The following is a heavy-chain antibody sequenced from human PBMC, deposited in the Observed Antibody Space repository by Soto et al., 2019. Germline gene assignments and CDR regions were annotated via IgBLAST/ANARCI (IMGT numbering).Heavy chain of an antibody. V-gene: IGHV4-31*03. D-gene: IGHD6-19*01. Sequence: SETLSLTCTVSGGSISSGGYYWSWIRQHPGKGLEWIGYIYYSGSTYYNPSLKSRVTISVDTSKNQFSLKLSSVTAADTAVYYCARDGDSSGWLTDAFDIWGQGTMVTVSS. CDR2: IYYSGST. CDR3: ARDGDSSGWLTDAFDI. J-gene: IGHJ3*02. CDR1: GGSISSGGYY.